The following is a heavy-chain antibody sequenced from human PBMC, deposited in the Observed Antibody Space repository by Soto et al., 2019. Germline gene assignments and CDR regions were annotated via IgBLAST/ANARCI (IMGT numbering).Heavy chain of an antibody. CDR2: INSDGSST. Sequence: PGGSLRLSCTVSGFAFNNYGINWVRQAPGKGLEWVSRINSDGSSTSYADSVKGRFTISRDNAKNTLYLQMNSLRAEDTAVYYCASSPAAGLYYYYYYGMDVWGQGTTVTVSS. CDR3: ASSPAAGLYYYYYYGMDV. D-gene: IGHD6-13*01. J-gene: IGHJ6*02. V-gene: IGHV3-74*01. CDR1: GFAFNNYG.